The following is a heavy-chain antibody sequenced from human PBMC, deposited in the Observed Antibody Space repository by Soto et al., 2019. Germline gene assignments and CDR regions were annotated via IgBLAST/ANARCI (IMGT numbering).Heavy chain of an antibody. CDR2: IRSKAYSGTA. J-gene: IGHJ4*02. CDR1: GVTFGDYA. Sequence: GGSLRLSCTGSGVTFGDYAMSWFLQAPGKGLEWVGFIRSKAYSGTAEYAASVKGRFTMSRDDSKNIAYLQMNSLKTEDTAVYYCSRDRSGITMIRGVADYWGQGTLVTVSS. CDR3: SRDRSGITMIRGVADY. V-gene: IGHV3-49*03. D-gene: IGHD3-10*01.